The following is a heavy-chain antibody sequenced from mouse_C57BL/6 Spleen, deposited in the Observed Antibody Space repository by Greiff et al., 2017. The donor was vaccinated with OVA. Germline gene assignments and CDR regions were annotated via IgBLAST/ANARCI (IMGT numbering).Heavy chain of an antibody. D-gene: IGHD1-1*01. V-gene: IGHV2-3*01. CDR3: ATTTDYIDY. CDR1: GFSLTSYG. J-gene: IGHJ2*01. CDR2: IWGDGST. Sequence: VQLVESGPGLVAPSQSLSITCTVSGFSLTSYGVSWVRQPPGKGLEWLGVIWGDGSTNYHSALISRLSISKDTSKSQVFLKLYRLQNVDTAPYYRATTTDYIDYSGQGTTLTFSS.